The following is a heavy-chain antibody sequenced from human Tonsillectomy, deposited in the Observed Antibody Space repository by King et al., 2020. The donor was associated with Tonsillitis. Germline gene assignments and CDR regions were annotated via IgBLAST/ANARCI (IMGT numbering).Heavy chain of an antibody. J-gene: IGHJ3*02. CDR1: GYTFTSYY. CDR2: INPSGGST. V-gene: IGHV1-46*01. CDR3: ANGELLNGAFDI. Sequence: VQLVQSGAEVKKPGASVKVSCKASGYTFTSYYMHWVRQAPGQGLEWMGIINPSGGSTSYAQKFQGRVTMTRDTSTSTVYMELSSLRSEDTAVYYYANGELLNGAFDIWGQGTMVTVSS. D-gene: IGHD3-10*01.